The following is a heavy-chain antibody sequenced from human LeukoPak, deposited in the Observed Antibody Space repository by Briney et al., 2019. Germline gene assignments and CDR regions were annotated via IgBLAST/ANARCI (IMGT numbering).Heavy chain of an antibody. J-gene: IGHJ6*03. D-gene: IGHD6-19*01. V-gene: IGHV4-39*07. CDR3: ARDKRVAVAGTYIYYYYMDV. Sequence: PSETLSLTCTVSGGSISSSSYYWGWIRQPPGKGLEWIGRIYISGSGSTNYNPSLKSRVTMSVDTSKNQFSLKLSSVTAADTAVYYCARDKRVAVAGTYIYYYYMDVWGNRTTVTISS. CDR2: IYISGSGST. CDR1: GGSISSSSYY.